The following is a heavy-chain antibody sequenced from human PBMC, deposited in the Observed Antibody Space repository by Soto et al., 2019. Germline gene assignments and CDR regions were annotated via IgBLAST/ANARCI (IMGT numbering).Heavy chain of an antibody. CDR2: IYYSGST. D-gene: IGHD6-6*01. CDR1: GGSISSGGYY. CDR3: ARTRSREYSSSSEVDY. J-gene: IGHJ4*02. V-gene: IGHV4-31*03. Sequence: SETLSLTCTVSGGSISSGGYYWSWIRQHPGKGLEWIGYIYYSGSTYYNPSLKSRVTISVDTSKNQFSLKLSSVTAADTAVYYCARTRSREYSSSSEVDYWGQGTLVTVSS.